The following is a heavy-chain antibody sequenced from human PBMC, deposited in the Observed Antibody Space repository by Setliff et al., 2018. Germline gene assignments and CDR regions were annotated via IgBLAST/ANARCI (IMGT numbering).Heavy chain of an antibody. CDR2: IYYSGST. CDR3: ARAAARAEYSDTSAYLPFDF. Sequence: SETLSLTCTVSGGSINSGVYYWGWIRQPPGQGLEWIGSIYYSGSTYYNPSLKSRIAVSVDTSKNQFSLRLNSVTAADTAVYFCARAAARAEYSDTSAYLPFDFWGLGTLVTVSS. D-gene: IGHD3-16*01. V-gene: IGHV4-39*07. J-gene: IGHJ4*02. CDR1: GGSINSGVYY.